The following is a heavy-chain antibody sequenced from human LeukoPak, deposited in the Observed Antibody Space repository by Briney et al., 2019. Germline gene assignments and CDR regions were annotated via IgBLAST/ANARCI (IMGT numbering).Heavy chain of an antibody. V-gene: IGHV3-66*04. J-gene: IGHJ4*02. CDR1: GFTVSSNY. Sequence: GGSLRLSCAASGFTVSSNYMSWVRQAPGKGLEWVSVIYSGGSTYYADSVKGRFTISRDNSKNTLYLQMNSLRAEDTAVYYCARHSESDQGLTLDSWGQGTLVTVSS. CDR3: ARHSESDQGLTLDS. D-gene: IGHD2-2*01. CDR2: IYSGGST.